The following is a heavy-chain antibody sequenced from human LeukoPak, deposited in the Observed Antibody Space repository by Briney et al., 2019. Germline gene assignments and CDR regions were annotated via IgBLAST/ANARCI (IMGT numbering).Heavy chain of an antibody. D-gene: IGHD3-16*02. CDR2: IRGSDGTS. V-gene: IGHV3-23*01. Sequence: GGSLELSCPASGFTFNSFPMNWFRQPQGKGLDGVPSIRGSDGTSHYADFVKGRFTISRDNSKNTLYLQMNSLRAEDTAAYYCAKSLGVGGYTRYKGFDQWGQGTLVVVSS. CDR3: AKSLGVGGYTRYKGFDQ. CDR1: GFTFNSFP. J-gene: IGHJ4*02.